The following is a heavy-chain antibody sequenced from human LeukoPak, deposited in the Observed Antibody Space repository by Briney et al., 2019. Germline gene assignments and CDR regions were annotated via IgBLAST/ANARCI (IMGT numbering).Heavy chain of an antibody. CDR3: ARVGNSSPYYYYYMDV. J-gene: IGHJ6*03. CDR1: GGTFSSYA. Sequence: GSSVKVSCKASGGTFSSYAISWVRQAPGQGLEWMGGIIPIFGTANYAQKFQGRVTITADESTSTAYMELSSLRSEDTAVYYCARVGNSSPYYYYYMDVWGKGTTVTVSS. V-gene: IGHV1-69*01. CDR2: IIPIFGTA. D-gene: IGHD6-13*01.